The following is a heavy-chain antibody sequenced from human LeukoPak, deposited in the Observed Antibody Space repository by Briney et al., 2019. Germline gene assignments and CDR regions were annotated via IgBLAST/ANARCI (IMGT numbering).Heavy chain of an antibody. D-gene: IGHD6-19*01. CDR1: GGSFSGYY. J-gene: IGHJ3*02. CDR2: INHSGGT. Sequence: PSETLSLTCAVYGGSFSGYYWSWIRQPPGKGLEWIGEINHSGGTNYNPSLKSRVTISVDTSKNQFSLKLGSVTAADTAVYYCARDSSGWYRSTFDAFDIWGQGTMVTVSS. V-gene: IGHV4-34*01. CDR3: ARDSSGWYRSTFDAFDI.